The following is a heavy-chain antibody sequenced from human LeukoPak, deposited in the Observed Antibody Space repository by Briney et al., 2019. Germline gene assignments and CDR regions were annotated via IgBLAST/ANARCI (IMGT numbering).Heavy chain of an antibody. J-gene: IGHJ5*02. Sequence: SETLSLTRTVSGYSISSGYYWGWIRQPPGKGLEWIGSIYHSGSTYYNPSLKSRVTISVDTSKNQFSLKLSSVTAADTAVYYCARENSSSSDWFDPWGQGTLVTVSS. CDR3: ARENSSSSDWFDP. CDR1: GYSISSGYY. D-gene: IGHD6-6*01. CDR2: IYHSGST. V-gene: IGHV4-38-2*02.